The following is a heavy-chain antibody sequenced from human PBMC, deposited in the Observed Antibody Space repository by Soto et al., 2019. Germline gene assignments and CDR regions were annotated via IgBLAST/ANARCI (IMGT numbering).Heavy chain of an antibody. CDR3: ASANCGGDCSYRHDRYYFES. J-gene: IGHJ4*02. D-gene: IGHD2-21*02. V-gene: IGHV4-30-4*01. Sequence: QVQLQESGPGLVKPSQSLSLTCTVSGGSITSDDYYWSWIRQPPGRGLEWIRYIFYSGSTHYNPSLKSRFIISLDTSKKQVSLKLSSVTAADTAVYYCASANCGGDCSYRHDRYYFESWGQGTLVTVSS. CDR1: GGSITSDDYY. CDR2: IFYSGST.